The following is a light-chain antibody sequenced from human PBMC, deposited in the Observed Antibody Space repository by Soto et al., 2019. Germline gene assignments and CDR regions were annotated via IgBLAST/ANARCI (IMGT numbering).Light chain of an antibody. V-gene: IGLV2-8*01. CDR1: SSDVGGYNY. CDR2: EVS. CDR3: SSYTGSNRNNYL. J-gene: IGLJ1*01. Sequence: QSALTQPPSASGSAGQSVTISCTGASSDVGGYNYVSWYQQHPGKAPKVMIYEVSKRPSGVPDRFSGSKSGSTASLTVSGLQAEYEAEYFCSSYTGSNRNNYLFGTGAKVTVL.